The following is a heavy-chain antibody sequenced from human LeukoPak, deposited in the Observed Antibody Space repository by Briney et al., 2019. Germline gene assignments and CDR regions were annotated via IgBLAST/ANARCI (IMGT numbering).Heavy chain of an antibody. V-gene: IGHV4-59*01. CDR1: GGSISSYY. CDR2: IYYSGST. Sequence: SETLSLTCTVSGGSISSYYWSWIRQPPGKGLEWIGYIYYSGSTNYNPSLKSRVTVSVDTSKNQFSLKLSSVTAADTAVYYCARDSSPTQYWGQGTLVTVSS. J-gene: IGHJ4*02. CDR3: ARDSSPTQY.